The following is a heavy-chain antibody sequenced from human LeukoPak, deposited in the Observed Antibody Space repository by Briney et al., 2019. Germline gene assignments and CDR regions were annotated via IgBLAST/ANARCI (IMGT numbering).Heavy chain of an antibody. D-gene: IGHD3-10*01. Sequence: GGSLRLSCAASGFTFSSYAMSWVRQAPGKGLKWVSAISNSGGSTYYADSVKGRFTISRGNSKNTLYLQMNSLRAEDTAVYYCAKHDRGSGSPYYFDYWGQGTLVTVSS. CDR2: ISNSGGST. CDR3: AKHDRGSGSPYYFDY. CDR1: GFTFSSYA. J-gene: IGHJ4*02. V-gene: IGHV3-23*01.